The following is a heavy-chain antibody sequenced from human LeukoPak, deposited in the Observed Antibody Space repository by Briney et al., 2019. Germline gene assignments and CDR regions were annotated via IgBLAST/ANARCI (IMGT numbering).Heavy chain of an antibody. J-gene: IGHJ5*02. Sequence: GGSLRLSCAASGNYWMHWVRQVPGKGLVWVSHINSDGSWTSYADSVKGRFTISKDNAKNTVYLQMNSLRAEDTAVYYCAKRGGALSSWEDNWFDPWGQGTLVTVSS. D-gene: IGHD6-13*01. V-gene: IGHV3-74*01. CDR2: INSDGSWT. CDR3: AKRGGALSSWEDNWFDP. CDR1: GNYW.